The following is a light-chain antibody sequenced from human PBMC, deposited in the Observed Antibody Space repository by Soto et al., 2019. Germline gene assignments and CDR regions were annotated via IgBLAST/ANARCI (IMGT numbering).Light chain of an antibody. Sequence: QSALTQPPSASGSPGQSITISCTGTSSDVGGYDYVSWYQQHPGKAPKLMMSEVSKRPSGVPDRFSGSKSGNTASLTVSGLQAEDEADYYCCSHAGSNPPYVFGTGTKLTVL. J-gene: IGLJ1*01. CDR1: SSDVGGYDY. CDR3: CSHAGSNPPYV. V-gene: IGLV2-8*01. CDR2: EVS.